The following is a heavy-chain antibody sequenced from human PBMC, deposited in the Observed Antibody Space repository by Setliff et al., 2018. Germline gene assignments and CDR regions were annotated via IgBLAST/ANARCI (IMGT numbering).Heavy chain of an antibody. Sequence: SETLSLTCAVYGGSFSGYYWSWIRQPPGKGLEWIGEINHSGSTNYNPSLKSRVTISLDTSRNQVSLKLSSVTAADTAVYYCARDRQYCSSTSCYTSDIYYYAMDIWGQGTTVTVSS. CDR3: ARDRQYCSSTSCYTSDIYYYAMDI. J-gene: IGHJ6*02. V-gene: IGHV4-34*01. D-gene: IGHD2-2*02. CDR1: GGSFSGYY. CDR2: INHSGST.